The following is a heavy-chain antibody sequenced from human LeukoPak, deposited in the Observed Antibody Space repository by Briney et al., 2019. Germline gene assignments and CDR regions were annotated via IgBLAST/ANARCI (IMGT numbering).Heavy chain of an antibody. V-gene: IGHV3-23*01. J-gene: IGHJ4*02. CDR3: AKLEIQLWWTYFDY. D-gene: IGHD5-18*01. Sequence: GGTLRLSCAASGFTFSNYGMSWVRQAPGKGLEWVSAISGSGGSTYYADSVKGRFTISRDNSKNTLYLQMNSLRAEDTAVYYCAKLEIQLWWTYFDYWGQGTLVTVSS. CDR1: GFTFSNYG. CDR2: ISGSGGST.